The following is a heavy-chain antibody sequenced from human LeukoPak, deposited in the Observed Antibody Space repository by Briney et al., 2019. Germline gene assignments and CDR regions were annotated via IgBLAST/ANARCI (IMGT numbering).Heavy chain of an antibody. J-gene: IGHJ5*02. D-gene: IGHD3-3*01. V-gene: IGHV3-11*04. Sequence: GGSLRLSCAASGFTFSDYYMSWIRQAPGKGLEWVSYISSSGSTIYYADSVKGRFTISRGNAKNSLYLQMNSLRDEDTAVYYCARGPWPLEWLLNWFDPWGQGTLVTVSS. CDR2: ISSSGSTI. CDR3: ARGPWPLEWLLNWFDP. CDR1: GFTFSDYY.